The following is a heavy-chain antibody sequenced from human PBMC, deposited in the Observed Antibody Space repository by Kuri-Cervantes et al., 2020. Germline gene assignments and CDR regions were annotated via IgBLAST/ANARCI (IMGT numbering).Heavy chain of an antibody. CDR1: GFTFSSYA. V-gene: IGHV3-9*01. Sequence: SLKISCAASGFTFSSYAMSWVRQAPGKGLEWVSGISWNSGSIGYADSVKGRFTISRDNAKNSLYLQMNSLRAEDTALYYCAKGGQYYYYYMDVWGKGTTVTVSS. J-gene: IGHJ6*03. CDR3: AKGGQYYYYYMDV. CDR2: ISWNSGSI.